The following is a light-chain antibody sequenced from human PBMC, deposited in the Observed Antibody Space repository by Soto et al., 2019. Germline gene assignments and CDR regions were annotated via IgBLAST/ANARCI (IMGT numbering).Light chain of an antibody. V-gene: IGKV3D-15*01. CDR2: DAS. Sequence: IGMTQTLTTLSVWSVEKATLXXRASQSVSSNLAWYQQKPGQAPRLLIYDASNRATGIPARFSGSGSGTEFTLTISNLQPDDFATYYCQQYENYWTFGQGTKVDI. CDR3: QQYENYWT. J-gene: IGKJ1*01. CDR1: QSVSSN.